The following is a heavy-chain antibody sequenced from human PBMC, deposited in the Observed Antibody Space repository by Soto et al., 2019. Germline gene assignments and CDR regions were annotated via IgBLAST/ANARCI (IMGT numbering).Heavy chain of an antibody. D-gene: IGHD6-13*01. CDR2: IIPIFGTA. CDR1: GGTFSSYA. CDR3: SGRKSAALKKYNWFDP. J-gene: IGHJ5*02. V-gene: IGHV1-69*13. Sequence: SVKVSCKASGGTFSSYAISWVRQAPGQGLEWMGGIIPIFGTANYAQKFQGRVTITADESTSTAYMELSSLRSEDTAVYYCSGRKSAALKKYNWFDPWGQGTMVTVSS.